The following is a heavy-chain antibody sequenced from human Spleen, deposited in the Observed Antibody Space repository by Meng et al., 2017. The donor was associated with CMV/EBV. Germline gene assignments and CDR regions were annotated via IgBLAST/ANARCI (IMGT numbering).Heavy chain of an antibody. D-gene: IGHD1/OR15-1a*01. J-gene: IGHJ4*02. CDR1: GFTFSDYY. V-gene: IGHV3-11*01. CDR2: ISSSCSTI. CDR3: ARDRNNDY. Sequence: GESQKISCAASGFTFSDYYMSWSRQAPGQGLEWVSYISSSCSTIYYADSVKGRFTIFRDNAKNSLYLQMNSLRAEDTAVYYCARDRNNDYWGQGTLVTVSS.